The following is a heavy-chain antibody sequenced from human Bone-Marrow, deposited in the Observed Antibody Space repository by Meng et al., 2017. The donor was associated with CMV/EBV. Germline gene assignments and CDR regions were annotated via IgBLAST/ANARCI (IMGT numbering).Heavy chain of an antibody. CDR2: IDHSGST. Sequence: SETLSLTCAVYGESFSDYYWTWIRQPPGKGLEWIGEIDHSGSTNYNSSLKSRVTISVDTSRNQFSLKVNYVTAADTSVYYCARRSRYYSGSYLDYWGQGALVTVSS. D-gene: IGHD6-19*01. CDR1: GESFSDYY. CDR3: ARRSRYYSGSYLDY. V-gene: IGHV4-34*01. J-gene: IGHJ4*02.